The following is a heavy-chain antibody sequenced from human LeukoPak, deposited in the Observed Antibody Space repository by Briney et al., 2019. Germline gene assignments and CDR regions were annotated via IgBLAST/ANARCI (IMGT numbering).Heavy chain of an antibody. V-gene: IGHV3-23*01. D-gene: IGHD2-21*02. J-gene: IGHJ4*02. CDR3: AKAVTATLYYFDY. CDR1: GFTFSSYA. CDR2: ISGSGGST. Sequence: GGSLRLSCAASGFTFSSYAMSWVRQAPGKGLEWVSAISGSGGSTYYADSVKGRFTISRDSSKNTLYLQMNSLRAEDTAVYYCAKAVTATLYYFDYWGQGTLVTVSS.